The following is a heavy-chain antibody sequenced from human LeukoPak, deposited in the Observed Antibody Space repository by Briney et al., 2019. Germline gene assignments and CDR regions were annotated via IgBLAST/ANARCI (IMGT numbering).Heavy chain of an antibody. D-gene: IGHD5-12*01. Sequence: SETLSLTCAVYGGSFSGYYWSWIRRPPGKGLEWIGEINHSGSTNYNPSLKSRVTILVDTSKNQFSLKLSSVTAADTAVYYCARGMATRKRQYYYYYMDVWGKGTTVTVSS. CDR1: GGSFSGYY. CDR2: INHSGST. V-gene: IGHV4-34*01. CDR3: ARGMATRKRQYYYYYMDV. J-gene: IGHJ6*03.